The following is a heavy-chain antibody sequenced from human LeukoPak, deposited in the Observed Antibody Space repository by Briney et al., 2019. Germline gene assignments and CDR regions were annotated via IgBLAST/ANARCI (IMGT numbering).Heavy chain of an antibody. J-gene: IGHJ3*02. D-gene: IGHD2-8*01. V-gene: IGHV4-30-2*01. CDR2: IYHSGSA. CDR1: GGSISSGGYS. Sequence: SETLSLTCAVSGGSISSGGYSWSWIRQPPGKGLEWIGYIYHSGSAYYNPSLKSRVTISVDRSKNQFSLKLSSVTAADTAVYYCAREYDPYAFDIWGQGTMVTVSS. CDR3: AREYDPYAFDI.